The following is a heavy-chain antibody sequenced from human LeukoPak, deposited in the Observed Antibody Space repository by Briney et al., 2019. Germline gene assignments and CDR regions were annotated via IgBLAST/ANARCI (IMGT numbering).Heavy chain of an antibody. CDR1: GYSFTVYY. Sequence: ASVRVSCKASGYSFTVYYMNWVRQAPGQGLEWMGWMNPNSGNTGYAQKFQGRVTITRNTSISTAYMELSSLRSEDTAVYYCARVHMVRGVMLGYWGQGTLVTVSS. CDR3: ARVHMVRGVMLGY. J-gene: IGHJ4*02. D-gene: IGHD3-10*01. V-gene: IGHV1-8*03. CDR2: MNPNSGNT.